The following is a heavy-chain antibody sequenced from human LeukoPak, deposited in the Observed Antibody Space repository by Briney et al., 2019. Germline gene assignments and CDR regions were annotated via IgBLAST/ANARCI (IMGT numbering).Heavy chain of an antibody. CDR2: IYYSGST. Sequence: SETLSLTCTVSGGSISSSSYYWGWIRQPPGKVLEWIGSIYYSGSTYYNPSLKSRVTISLDTSKNQFSLKLSSVTAADTAVYYCANSIDFDYGDYYFDYWGQGALVTISS. J-gene: IGHJ4*02. D-gene: IGHD4-17*01. V-gene: IGHV4-39*07. CDR1: GGSISSSSYY. CDR3: ANSIDFDYGDYYFDY.